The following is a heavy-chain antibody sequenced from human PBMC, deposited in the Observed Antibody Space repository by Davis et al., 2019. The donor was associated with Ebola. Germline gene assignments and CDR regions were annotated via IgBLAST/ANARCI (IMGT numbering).Heavy chain of an antibody. Sequence: GESLKISCAASGFTFSSYGMHWVRQAPGKGLEWVAVISYDGSNKYYADYVKGRFTISRDNSKNTLYLQMNSLRAEDTAVYYCAKVPCDYWGQGTLVTVSS. J-gene: IGHJ4*02. CDR2: ISYDGSNK. CDR3: AKVPCDY. CDR1: GFTFSSYG. V-gene: IGHV3-30*18.